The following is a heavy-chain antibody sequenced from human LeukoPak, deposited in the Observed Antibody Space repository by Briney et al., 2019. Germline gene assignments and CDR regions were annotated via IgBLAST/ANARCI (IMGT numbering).Heavy chain of an antibody. D-gene: IGHD2-8*02. CDR3: ARVWYYFDY. CDR2: IYSGGST. V-gene: IGHV3-53*01. Sequence: LTGGSLRLSCAASGFTFSTYWMSWVRQAPGKGLEWVSVIYSGGSTYYADSVKGRFTISRDNSKNTLYLQMNSLRAEDTAVYYCARVWYYFDYWGQGTLVTVSS. J-gene: IGHJ4*02. CDR1: GFTFSTYW.